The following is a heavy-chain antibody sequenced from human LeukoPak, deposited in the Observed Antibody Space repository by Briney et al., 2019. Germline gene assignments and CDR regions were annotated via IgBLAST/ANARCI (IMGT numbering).Heavy chain of an antibody. J-gene: IGHJ6*02. CDR2: INHNGNVN. CDR3: ARGGGLDV. D-gene: IGHD3-16*01. CDR1: GGTFSSYA. V-gene: IGHV3-7*03. Sequence: ASVKVSCKASGGTFSSYAISWVRQAPGKGLEWVASINHNGNVNYYVDSVKGRFTISRDNAKNSLYLQMSNLRAEDTAVYFCARGGGLDVWGQGATVTVSS.